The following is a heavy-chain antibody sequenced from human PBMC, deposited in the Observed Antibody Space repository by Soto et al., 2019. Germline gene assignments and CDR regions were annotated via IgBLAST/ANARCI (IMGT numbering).Heavy chain of an antibody. D-gene: IGHD2-2*02. CDR1: GYTFTSYG. V-gene: IGHV1-18*01. Sequence: GASVKVSCKASGYTFTSYGISWVRQAPGQGLERMGWISAYNGNTNYAQKLQGRVTMTTDTSTSTAYMELRSLRSDDTAVYYCARGYCSCTSCYSIAARGLRRDYYYYMDVWGKGTTVTVSS. J-gene: IGHJ6*03. CDR3: ARGYCSCTSCYSIAARGLRRDYYYYMDV. CDR2: ISAYNGNT.